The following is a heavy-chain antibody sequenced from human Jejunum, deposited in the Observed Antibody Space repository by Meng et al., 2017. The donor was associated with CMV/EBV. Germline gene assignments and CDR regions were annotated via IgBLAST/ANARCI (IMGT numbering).Heavy chain of an antibody. V-gene: IGHV1-18*01. CDR1: GYTFTDYS. CDR3: ARDLDDYSNFMNY. CDR2: ISTYNGHA. D-gene: IGHD4-11*01. Sequence: QVQLVQSGTEVKKPGAQVKLSCKTSGYTFTDYSLNWVRQAPGQGLEWMGWISTYNGHANYAQKFQGRVTMTTDTSSSTTYMELRSLKSDDTAIYYCARDLDDYSNFMNYWGQGTLVTVSS. J-gene: IGHJ4*02.